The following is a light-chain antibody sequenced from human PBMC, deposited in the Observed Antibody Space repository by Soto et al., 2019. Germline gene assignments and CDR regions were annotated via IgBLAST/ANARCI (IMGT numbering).Light chain of an antibody. CDR3: QQYGSSKLT. Sequence: EIVLTQSPGTLSLSPGERATLSCRASQSVSSSYLAWYQQKPGQAPRRLIYGASSRATGIPDRFSGRGSGTDFTLTISRLEPEDFAVYYCQQYGSSKLTFGGGTKWISN. V-gene: IGKV3-20*01. CDR2: GAS. J-gene: IGKJ4*01. CDR1: QSVSSSY.